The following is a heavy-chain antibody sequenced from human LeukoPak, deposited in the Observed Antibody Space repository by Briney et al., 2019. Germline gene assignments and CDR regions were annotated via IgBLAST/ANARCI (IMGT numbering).Heavy chain of an antibody. J-gene: IGHJ4*02. CDR1: GFTFSSYS. Sequence: PGGSLRLSCAASGFTFSSYSMNWVRQAPGKGLEWVSVIYSGGSTYYADSVRGRFTISRDNSKNTLYLQMNSLRAEDTAVYYCAREREYNYSHMLGYWGQGTLVTVSS. CDR3: AREREYNYSHMLGY. D-gene: IGHD5-18*01. CDR2: IYSGGST. V-gene: IGHV3-66*01.